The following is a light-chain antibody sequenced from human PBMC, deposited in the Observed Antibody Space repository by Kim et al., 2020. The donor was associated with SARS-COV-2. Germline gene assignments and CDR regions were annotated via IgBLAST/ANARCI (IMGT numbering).Light chain of an antibody. CDR3: QQYGTSPRT. J-gene: IGKJ1*01. V-gene: IGKV3-20*01. Sequence: SPGERAILSCRASQSVSGIYLSWHQQPPDQPPMLLNDGASNRATGIPDRFSGSGAGTYFTLTIHRVEPEDVAVYYCQQYGTSPRTFGQGTKVDIK. CDR2: GAS. CDR1: QSVSGIY.